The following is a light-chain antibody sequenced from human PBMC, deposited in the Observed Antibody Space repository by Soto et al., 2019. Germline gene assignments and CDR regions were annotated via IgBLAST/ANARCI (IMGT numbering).Light chain of an antibody. V-gene: IGKV1-5*01. CDR3: QQYTPNSRA. CDR2: DAC. Sequence: DIQMTHSPSTLSASVGDRVTITCSASPSVSLLVAWSPQTSGNAPSLLIYDACRLVSRVPSGFSGRGSGTEFTLTISPLQPDELAPFTRQQYTPNSRAFGQGTMVEI. J-gene: IGKJ1*01. CDR1: PSVSLL.